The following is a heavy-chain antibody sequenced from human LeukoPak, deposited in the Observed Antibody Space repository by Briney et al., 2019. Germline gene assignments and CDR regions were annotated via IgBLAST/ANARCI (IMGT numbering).Heavy chain of an antibody. CDR3: ARGVGATISYYHYYIDV. CDR2: ISAYNGNT. D-gene: IGHD1-26*01. Sequence: ASVMVSCKTSGYTFTSYGISWVRQAPGQGLEWMGWISAYNGNTNYAQKFQGRVTITRNTSISTVYMELSSLRSEDTAVYYCARGVGATISYYHYYIDVWGKGTTVTVSS. CDR1: GYTFTSYG. J-gene: IGHJ6*03. V-gene: IGHV1-18*01.